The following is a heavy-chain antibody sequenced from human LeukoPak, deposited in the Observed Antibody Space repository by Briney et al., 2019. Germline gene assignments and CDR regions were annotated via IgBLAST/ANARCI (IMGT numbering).Heavy chain of an antibody. Sequence: PGGFLRLSCAASGFTFSDYYMSWIRQAPGKGLEWVSYISSSGSTIYYADSVKGRFTISRDNAKNSLYLQMNSLRAEDTAVYYCARGASDYDFWSGYRNWFDPWGQGTLVTVSS. CDR2: ISSSGSTI. CDR3: ARGASDYDFWSGYRNWFDP. V-gene: IGHV3-11*04. D-gene: IGHD3-3*01. J-gene: IGHJ5*02. CDR1: GFTFSDYY.